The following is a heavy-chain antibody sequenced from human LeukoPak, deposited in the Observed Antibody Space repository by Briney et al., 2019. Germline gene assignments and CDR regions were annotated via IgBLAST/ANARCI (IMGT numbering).Heavy chain of an antibody. CDR1: GFTFSSYA. CDR2: ISGSGGST. CDR3: ARGEIAAAGYY. J-gene: IGHJ4*02. D-gene: IGHD6-13*01. Sequence: GGSLRLSCAASGFTFSSYAMSWVRQAPGKGLEWVSAISGSGGSTYYADSVKGRFTISRDNAKNSLYLQMNSLRAEDTAVYYCARGEIAAAGYYWGQGTLVTVSS. V-gene: IGHV3-23*01.